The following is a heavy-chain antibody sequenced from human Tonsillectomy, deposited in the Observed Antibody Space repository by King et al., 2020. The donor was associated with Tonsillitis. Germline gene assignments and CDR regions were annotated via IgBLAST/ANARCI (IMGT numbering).Heavy chain of an antibody. V-gene: IGHV1-8*01. D-gene: IGHD1-1*01. CDR1: GYTFTGYD. J-gene: IGHJ3*02. CDR2: MNPTSGNT. CDR3: ARESHDFEAFDI. Sequence: QLVQSGAEVKKPGASVKVSCKASGYTFTGYDINWVRQAAGHGLEWMGWMNPTSGNTDYAKKFQGRLTMTRNTSISTAYMELSSLRSEDTAVYYCARESHDFEAFDIWGQGTMVTVSS.